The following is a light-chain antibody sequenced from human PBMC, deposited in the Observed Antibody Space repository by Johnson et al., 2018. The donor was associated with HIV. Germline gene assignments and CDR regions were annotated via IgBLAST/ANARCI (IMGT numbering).Light chain of an antibody. J-gene: IGLJ1*01. V-gene: IGLV1-51*02. CDR3: GTWDSSLSAYV. CDR2: ENN. Sequence: QPVLTQPPSVSAAPGQKVTISCSGSSSNIGKNYVSWYQQLPGTAPKLLIYENNKRPLGIPDRFSGSKSGTSATLGITGLQTGDEADFYCGTWDSSLSAYVFGTGTKVTVL. CDR1: SSNIGKNY.